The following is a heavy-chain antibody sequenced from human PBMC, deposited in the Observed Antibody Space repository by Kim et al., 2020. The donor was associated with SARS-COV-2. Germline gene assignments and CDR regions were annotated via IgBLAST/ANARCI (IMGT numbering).Heavy chain of an antibody. Sequence: GGSLRLSCAASGFIFSPYWMSWVRQAPGKGLEWVANIDRDAGKIFYADSVKGRFTISRDNTRNSLYLQMNSLTVEDTAVYFCATYFGGRSFMYWGQGTLVTVSS. CDR3: ATYFGGRSFMY. CDR1: GFIFSPYW. V-gene: IGHV3-7*01. CDR2: IDRDAGKI. J-gene: IGHJ4*02. D-gene: IGHD2-15*01.